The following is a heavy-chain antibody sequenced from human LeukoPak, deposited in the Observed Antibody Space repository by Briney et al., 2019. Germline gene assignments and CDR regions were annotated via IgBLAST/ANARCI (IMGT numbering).Heavy chain of an antibody. CDR2: IYYSGST. Sequence: PSETLSLTYTVSGGSISSYYWSWIRQPPGKGLEWIGYIYYSGSTNYNPSLKSRVTISVDTSKNQFSLKLSSVTAADTAVYYCARVNGDYYYYGMDVWGQGTTVTVSS. CDR1: GGSISSYY. D-gene: IGHD4-17*01. CDR3: ARVNGDYYYYGMDV. J-gene: IGHJ6*02. V-gene: IGHV4-59*01.